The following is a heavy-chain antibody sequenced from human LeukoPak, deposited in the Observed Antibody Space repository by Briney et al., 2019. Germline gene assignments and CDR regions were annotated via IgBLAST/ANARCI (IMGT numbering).Heavy chain of an antibody. CDR3: ATGVARFLEWLFSTQGHCYFDY. Sequence: ASVKVSCKVSGYTLTELSMHWVRQAPGKGLEWMGGFDPEDGETIYAQKFQGRVTMTEDTSTDTAYMELSSLRSEDTAVYYCATGVARFLEWLFSTQGHCYFDYWGQGTLVTVSS. D-gene: IGHD3-3*01. J-gene: IGHJ4*02. V-gene: IGHV1-24*01. CDR1: GYTLTELS. CDR2: FDPEDGET.